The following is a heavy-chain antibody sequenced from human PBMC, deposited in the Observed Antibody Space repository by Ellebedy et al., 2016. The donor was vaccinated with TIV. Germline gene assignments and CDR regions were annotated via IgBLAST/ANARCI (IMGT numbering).Heavy chain of an antibody. Sequence: GESLKISCKDSGYNFTTDWIGWVRQMPGKGLEWVGIINPGDSETRFSPSFQGRVTISVDKSINTAYLHWNSLEASDTAFYFCATLGQHFSFEYWGRGTLITVFS. CDR1: GYNFTTDW. CDR2: INPGDSET. J-gene: IGHJ4*02. V-gene: IGHV5-51*01. D-gene: IGHD2/OR15-2a*01. CDR3: ATLGQHFSFEY.